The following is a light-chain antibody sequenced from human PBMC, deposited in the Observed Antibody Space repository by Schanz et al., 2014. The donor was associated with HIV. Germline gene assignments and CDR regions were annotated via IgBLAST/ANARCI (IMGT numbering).Light chain of an antibody. J-gene: IGKJ2*01. CDR1: QSVSFK. CDR2: GAS. V-gene: IGKV3-15*01. Sequence: EIVLTQSPGTLSLSRGERATLSCRASQSVSFKLAWYQQKPGQAPRLLIYGASTRATGIPARFSGSGSGTEFTLTVSSLQSEDFAVYYCQQYNGWPPFTFGQGTKLEIK. CDR3: QQYNGWPPFT.